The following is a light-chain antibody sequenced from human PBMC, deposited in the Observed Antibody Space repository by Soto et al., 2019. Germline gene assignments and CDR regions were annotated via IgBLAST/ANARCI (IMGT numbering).Light chain of an antibody. CDR2: AAS. Sequence: EIVMTQSPVTLSVSPGEIATLSFSASQSVNSNLALYQQKPGQAPRLLIYAASTGATGIPARFSGSGSGTDFTLSISSLEPEDFAVYYCQQRSNWPPITFGQGTRLEIK. V-gene: IGKV3-11*01. CDR1: QSVNSN. CDR3: QQRSNWPPIT. J-gene: IGKJ5*01.